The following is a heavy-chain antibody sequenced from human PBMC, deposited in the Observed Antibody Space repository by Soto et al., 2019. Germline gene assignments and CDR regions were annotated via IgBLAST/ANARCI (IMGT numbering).Heavy chain of an antibody. CDR3: ARAADCSGGSCYFFLGY. CDR2: VHYSGST. CDR1: GGSISSGDYY. V-gene: IGHV4-30-4*01. D-gene: IGHD2-15*01. Sequence: SETLSLTCTVSGGSISSGDYYWSWIRQPPGKGLEWIGYVHYSGSTNYNPSLNSRVTMSVDTSKNQFSLKLSSVTAADTAVYYCARAADCSGGSCYFFLGYWGQGTLVTVSS. J-gene: IGHJ4*02.